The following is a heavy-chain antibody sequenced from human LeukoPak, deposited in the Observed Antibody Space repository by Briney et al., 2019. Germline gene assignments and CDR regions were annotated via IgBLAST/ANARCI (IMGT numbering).Heavy chain of an antibody. CDR3: AKAYISGSGKFDP. J-gene: IGHJ5*02. D-gene: IGHD3-10*01. CDR1: GFTFSSHA. Sequence: PGGSLRLSCTASGFTFSSHAMSWVRQAPGKGLEWVSGISGSGDDTYYADSVKGRFTISRDNSKNTLFLQMNSLRAEDTALYYCAKAYISGSGKFDPWGQGTLVTVSS. CDR2: ISGSGDDT. V-gene: IGHV3-23*01.